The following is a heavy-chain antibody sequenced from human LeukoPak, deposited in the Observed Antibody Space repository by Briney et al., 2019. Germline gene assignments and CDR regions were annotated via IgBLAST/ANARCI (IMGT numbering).Heavy chain of an antibody. Sequence: SVKVSCKASGGTFSSYAISWVRQAPGQGLEWMGGIIPIFGTANYAQKFRGRVTITADESTSTAYMELSSLRSEDTAVYYCARDRTFEYDILTGYYNWFDPWGQGTLVTVSS. V-gene: IGHV1-69*13. CDR3: ARDRTFEYDILTGYYNWFDP. D-gene: IGHD3-9*01. J-gene: IGHJ5*02. CDR1: GGTFSSYA. CDR2: IIPIFGTA.